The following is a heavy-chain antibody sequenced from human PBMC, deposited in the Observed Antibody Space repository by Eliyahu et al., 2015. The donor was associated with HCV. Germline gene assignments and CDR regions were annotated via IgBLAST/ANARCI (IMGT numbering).Heavy chain of an antibody. D-gene: IGHD2-2*01. CDR3: ARGLPAVGFDY. CDR1: XGSITTTTYY. V-gene: IGHV4-39*02. J-gene: IGHJ4*02. CDR2: IYYXGTT. Sequence: QLPVPESGPGLVKPSETLSLTCSXSXGSITTTTYYWGWVRQPPGKRLEWIGSIYYXGTTYYNPSLKSRVTISVDKSKNDFSLNLTSVTAADTALYFCARGLPAVGFDYWAQGTPVTVSS.